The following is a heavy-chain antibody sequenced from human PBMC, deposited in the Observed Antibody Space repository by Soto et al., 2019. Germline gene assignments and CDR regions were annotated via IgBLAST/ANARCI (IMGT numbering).Heavy chain of an antibody. J-gene: IGHJ4*02. CDR1: GYSFTSYW. CDR3: ARQYYYDSSGPPGLRN. V-gene: IGHV5-10-1*01. D-gene: IGHD3-22*01. CDR2: IDPSDSYT. Sequence: GESLKISCKGSGYSFTSYWISWVRQMPGKGLEWMGRIDPSDSYTNYSPSFQGHVTISADKSIGTAYLQWSSLKASDTAMYYCARQYYYDSSGPPGLRNWGQGTLVTVSS.